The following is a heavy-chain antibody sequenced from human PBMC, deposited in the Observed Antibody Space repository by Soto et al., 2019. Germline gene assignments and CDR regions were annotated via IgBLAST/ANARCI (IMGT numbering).Heavy chain of an antibody. Sequence: SETLSLTCTVSGGSISSGGYYWSWIRQHPGKGLEWIGYIYYSGSTYYNPSLKSRVTISVDTFKNQFSLKLSSVTAADTAVYYCARGYYYGSGSYWPGFDYWGQGTLVTVSS. CDR2: IYYSGST. CDR3: ARGYYYGSGSYWPGFDY. D-gene: IGHD3-10*01. CDR1: GGSISSGGYY. V-gene: IGHV4-31*03. J-gene: IGHJ4*02.